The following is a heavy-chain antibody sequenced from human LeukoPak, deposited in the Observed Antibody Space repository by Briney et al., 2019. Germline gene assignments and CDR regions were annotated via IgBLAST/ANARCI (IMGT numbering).Heavy chain of an antibody. CDR2: ISGSGDST. CDR1: GFPFSNYG. J-gene: IGHJ3*02. CDR3: AKTYASDI. Sequence: PGGSLRLSCAASGFPFSNYGMSWLRQAPGKGLEWVSAISGSGDSTNYADSVKGRFTISRDNSKNTLYLQMNSLRAEDTAVYYCAKTYASDIWGQGTLVTVSS. V-gene: IGHV3-23*01.